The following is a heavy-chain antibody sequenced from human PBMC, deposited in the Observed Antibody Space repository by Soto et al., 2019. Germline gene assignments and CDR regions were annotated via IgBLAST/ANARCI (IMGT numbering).Heavy chain of an antibody. V-gene: IGHV1-69*02. D-gene: IGHD2-15*01. J-gene: IGHJ4*02. Sequence: QVQLVQSGAEVKKPGSSVKVSCKASGGTFSSYTISWVRQAPGQGLEWMGRIIPSLGIANYAQKFQGRVTITADKSTSTAYMELSSLRSEDTAVYYCASRGKVVVAANNFDYWGQGTLVTVSS. CDR1: GGTFSSYT. CDR2: IIPSLGIA. CDR3: ASRGKVVVAANNFDY.